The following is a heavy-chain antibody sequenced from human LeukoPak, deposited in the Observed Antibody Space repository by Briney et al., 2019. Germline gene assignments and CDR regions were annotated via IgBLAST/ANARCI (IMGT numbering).Heavy chain of an antibody. J-gene: IGHJ4*02. CDR2: ISGRSSFI. V-gene: IGHV3-21*01. CDR1: GFTFSDYS. Sequence: GGSLRLSCAASGFTFSDYSMNWVRQAPGKGLEWVSSISGRSSFIYYADSVKGRFTISRDNAKNSLYLQMNSLRAEDTAVYYCAREPTTVTTDASFDYWGQGTLVTVSS. D-gene: IGHD4-17*01. CDR3: AREPTTVTTDASFDY.